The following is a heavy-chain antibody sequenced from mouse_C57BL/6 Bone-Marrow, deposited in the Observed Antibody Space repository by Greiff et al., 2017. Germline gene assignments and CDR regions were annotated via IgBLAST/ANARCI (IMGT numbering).Heavy chain of an antibody. CDR1: GYTFTSYW. CDR2: IYPGSGST. Sequence: QVQLQQPGAELVKPGASVKMSCKASGYTFTSYWITWVKQRPGQGLEWIGDIYPGSGSTNYNEKFKSKATLTVDTSSSTAYMQLSSLTSEDSAVYYCARLYYGSSYYWYFDVWGTGTTVTVSS. J-gene: IGHJ1*03. V-gene: IGHV1-55*01. D-gene: IGHD1-1*01. CDR3: ARLYYGSSYYWYFDV.